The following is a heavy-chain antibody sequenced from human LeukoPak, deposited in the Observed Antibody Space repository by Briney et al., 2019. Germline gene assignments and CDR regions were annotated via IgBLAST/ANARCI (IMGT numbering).Heavy chain of an antibody. CDR1: GYTFTGYY. V-gene: IGHV1-69*13. J-gene: IGHJ6*03. D-gene: IGHD1-1*01. CDR3: ARGGTIQLERRNYYYYMDV. CDR2: IIPIFGTA. Sequence: SVKVSCKASGYTFTGYYMHWVRQAPGQGLEWMGGIIPIFGTANYAQKFQGRVTITADESTSTAYMELSSLRSEDTAVYYCARGGTIQLERRNYYYYMDVWGKGTTVTVSS.